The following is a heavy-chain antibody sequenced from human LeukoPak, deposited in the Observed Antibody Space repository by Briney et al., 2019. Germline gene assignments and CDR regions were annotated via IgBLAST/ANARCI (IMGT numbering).Heavy chain of an antibody. CDR1: GFTFSSYG. CDR2: ISYDGSNK. J-gene: IGHJ4*02. CDR3: AKHRGYGDCPAFDY. Sequence: GRSLRLSCAASGFTFSSYGMHWVRQAPGRGLEWVAVISYDGSNKYYADSVKGRFTISRDNSKNTLYLQMNSLRAEDTAVYYCAKHRGYGDCPAFDYRGQGTLVTVSS. D-gene: IGHD4-17*01. V-gene: IGHV3-30*18.